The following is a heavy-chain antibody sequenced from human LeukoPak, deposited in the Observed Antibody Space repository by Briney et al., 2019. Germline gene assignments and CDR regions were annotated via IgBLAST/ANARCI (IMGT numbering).Heavy chain of an antibody. J-gene: IGHJ4*02. Sequence: SVKVSCKASGGTFSSYAISWVRQAPGQGLEWMGGIIPIFGTANYAQKFQGRVTITADESTSTAYMELSSLRSEDTAVYYCARGYDSSGYWDYPFDYWGQGTLVTVSS. D-gene: IGHD3-22*01. CDR3: ARGYDSSGYWDYPFDY. V-gene: IGHV1-69*01. CDR1: GGTFSSYA. CDR2: IIPIFGTA.